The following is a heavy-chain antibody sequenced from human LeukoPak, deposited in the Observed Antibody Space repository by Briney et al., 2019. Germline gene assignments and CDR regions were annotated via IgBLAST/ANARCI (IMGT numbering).Heavy chain of an antibody. Sequence: GRSLRLSCAASGFTFDDYAMHWVRQAPGKGLEWVSGISWNSGSIGYADSVKGRFTISRDNAKNSLYLQMNSLRPEDTALYYCAKTHGSGSYYGRLAYYFDYWGQGSLVTVSS. CDR1: GFTFDDYA. D-gene: IGHD3-10*01. J-gene: IGHJ4*02. CDR2: ISWNSGSI. CDR3: AKTHGSGSYYGRLAYYFDY. V-gene: IGHV3-9*01.